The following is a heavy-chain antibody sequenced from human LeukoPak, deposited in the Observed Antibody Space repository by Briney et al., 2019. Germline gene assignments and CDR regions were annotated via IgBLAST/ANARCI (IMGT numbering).Heavy chain of an antibody. CDR1: GFTFSRFT. D-gene: IGHD3-22*01. CDR3: AKTPSHYYDSTTYFDY. V-gene: IGHV3-23*01. CDR2: ISASGGST. J-gene: IGHJ4*02. Sequence: GGSLRLSCAASGFTFSRFTMNWVRQAPGKGLEWVSGISASGGSTYYADSVKGRFTLSRDNSKNTLYLQMNSLRAEDTAVYYCAKTPSHYYDSTTYFDYWGQGTLVTVSS.